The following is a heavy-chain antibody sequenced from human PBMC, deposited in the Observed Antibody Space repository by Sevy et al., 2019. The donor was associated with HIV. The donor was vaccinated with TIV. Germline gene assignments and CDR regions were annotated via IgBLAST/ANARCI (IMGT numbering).Heavy chain of an antibody. V-gene: IGHV5-51*01. CDR2: IYPGDSDT. CDR3: ATYPIVVVPAAEYCFEY. Sequence: GESLKISCKGSGYTFTNYWIGWVRQMPGKGLEWMGIIYPGDSDTRYSPSFQGQVTISADKSISTAYLQWSSLKASDTAMYYFATYPIVVVPAAEYCFEYWGQGTLVTVSS. J-gene: IGHJ4*02. CDR1: GYTFTNYW. D-gene: IGHD2-2*01.